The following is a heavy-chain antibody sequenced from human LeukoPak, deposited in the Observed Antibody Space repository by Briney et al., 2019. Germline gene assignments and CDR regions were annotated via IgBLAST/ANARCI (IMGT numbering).Heavy chain of an antibody. J-gene: IGHJ6*02. CDR2: IYHGDSGT. V-gene: IGHV5-51*01. D-gene: IGHD5-18*01. CDR3: ARLPYTAMVTYCYCDGMDV. Sequence: ESLKISCKASCDSFTSYCIGWLRRMPGKGVEGMVIIYHGDSGTRYRRSFQGQVSISADKSISTAYMQWSSLKASDTAMYYCARLPYTAMVTYCYCDGMDVWGQGTTVTVSS. CDR1: CDSFTSYC.